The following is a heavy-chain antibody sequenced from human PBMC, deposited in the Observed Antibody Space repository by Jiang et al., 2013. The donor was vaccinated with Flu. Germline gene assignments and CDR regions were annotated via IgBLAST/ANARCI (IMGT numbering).Heavy chain of an antibody. CDR2: ISTSGSI. CDR3: ARGGGIFNY. D-gene: IGHD4-23*01. V-gene: IGHV4-61*02. Sequence: GLVKPSETLSLTCIVSGGSVHSGTYYWSWIRQPAGKGLEWIGLISTSGSIFYNPSLKRRVIMSLDTSKNQLSLRLGSVTAADTALYYCARGGGIFNYWGQGILVTVSS. CDR1: GGSVHSGTYY. J-gene: IGHJ4*02.